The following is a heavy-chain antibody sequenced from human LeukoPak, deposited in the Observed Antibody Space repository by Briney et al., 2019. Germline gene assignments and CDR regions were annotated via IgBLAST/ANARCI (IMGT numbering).Heavy chain of an antibody. J-gene: IGHJ6*03. CDR1: GYSMRSGYY. Sequence: PSETLSLTCTVSGYSMRSGYYWGWIRLAPGKGLEWTGSIYHSGSTYYNLSLRRRVIMSVDTSKNQFSLKVNSLTAADTAIYYCAKSHIVVVPAGRGSRYFYMDVWGRGNTVAVSS. CDR3: AKSHIVVVPAGRGSRYFYMDV. V-gene: IGHV4-38-2*02. CDR2: IYHSGST. D-gene: IGHD2-2*01.